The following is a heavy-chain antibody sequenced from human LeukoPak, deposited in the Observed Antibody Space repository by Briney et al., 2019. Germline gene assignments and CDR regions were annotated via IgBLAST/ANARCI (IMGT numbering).Heavy chain of an antibody. Sequence: PSETPSLTCTVSGASITSSYWNWIRQAPGKGLEWIGYIYHSGTTNYNPSLSSRVTISVATSKNQVSLKLRSVTAADTAVYYCAGEGYASGWYPDWGQGTLVTVSS. CDR1: GASITSSY. CDR3: AGEGYASGWYPD. D-gene: IGHD6-19*01. V-gene: IGHV4-59*01. CDR2: IYHSGTT. J-gene: IGHJ4*02.